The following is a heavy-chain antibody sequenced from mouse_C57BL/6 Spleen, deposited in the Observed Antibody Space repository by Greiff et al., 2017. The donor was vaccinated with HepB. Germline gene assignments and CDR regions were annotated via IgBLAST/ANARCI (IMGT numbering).Heavy chain of an antibody. CDR2: ISNLAYSI. CDR3: ARRDWEGLFAY. D-gene: IGHD4-1*01. J-gene: IGHJ3*01. V-gene: IGHV5-15*04. CDR1: GFTFSDYG. Sequence: EVKLVESGGGLVQPGGSLKLSCAASGFTFSDYGMAWVRQAPRKGPEWVAFISNLAYSIYYADTVTGRFTISRENAKNTLYLEMSSLRSEDTAMYYCARRDWEGLFAYWGQGTLVTVSA.